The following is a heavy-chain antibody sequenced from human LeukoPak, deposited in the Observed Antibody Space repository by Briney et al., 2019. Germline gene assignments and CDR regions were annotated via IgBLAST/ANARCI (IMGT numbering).Heavy chain of an antibody. CDR1: GYTFTSYA. D-gene: IGHD3-10*01. J-gene: IGHJ4*02. CDR3: ARNARKGSGRGDFDY. V-gene: IGHV1-3*01. Sequence: ASVKVSCKASGYTFTSYAIHWVRQAPGQRLDWMGWINAGNGNTRYSQKFQGRVTITRDTSASTAYMELSSLRSEDTAVYYCARNARKGSGRGDFDYWGQGTLVTVSS. CDR2: INAGNGNT.